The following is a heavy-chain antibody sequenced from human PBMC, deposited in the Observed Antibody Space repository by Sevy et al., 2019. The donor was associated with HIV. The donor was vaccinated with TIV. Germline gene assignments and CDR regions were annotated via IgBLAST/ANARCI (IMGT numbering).Heavy chain of an antibody. CDR3: ASDYYDSSGYSGNFDY. CDR2: IWYDGSNN. CDR1: GFTFSSYG. D-gene: IGHD3-22*01. Sequence: GGSLRLSCAASGFTFSSYGMHWVRQAPGKGLEWVAVIWYDGSNNYYADSVKGRFTISRDNSKNTLYLQMNSLRAEDTAVYYCASDYYDSSGYSGNFDYWGQGTLVTVSS. J-gene: IGHJ4*02. V-gene: IGHV3-33*08.